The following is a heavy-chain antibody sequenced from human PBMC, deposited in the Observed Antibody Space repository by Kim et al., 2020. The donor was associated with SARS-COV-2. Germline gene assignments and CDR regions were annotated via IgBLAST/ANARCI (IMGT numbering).Heavy chain of an antibody. J-gene: IGHJ4*01. V-gene: IGHV3-53*04. CDR1: GFTVSSNY. CDR2: IYCGGST. Sequence: GGSLRLSCAASGFTVSSNYMSWVRQAPGKGLEWVSVIYCGGSTYYAASVKGRFTISRHNSKNTLYLQMNSLRAEDTAVYYCARAIHSSGWLYYFDYWGQGTMVTVSS. D-gene: IGHD6-19*01. CDR3: ARAIHSSGWLYYFDY.